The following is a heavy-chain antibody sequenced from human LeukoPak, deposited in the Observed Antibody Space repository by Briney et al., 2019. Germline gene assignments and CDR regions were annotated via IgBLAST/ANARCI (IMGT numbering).Heavy chain of an antibody. CDR3: ARTAHYYGSGSYYKSLDY. CDR2: ISAYNGNT. Sequence: ASVKVSCKASGYTFTSYGISWVRQAPGQGLEGMGWISAYNGNTNYAQKLQGRVTMTTDTSTSTAYMELRSLRSDDTAVYYCARTAHYYGSGSYYKSLDYWGQGTLVTVSS. CDR1: GYTFTSYG. J-gene: IGHJ4*02. D-gene: IGHD3-10*01. V-gene: IGHV1-18*01.